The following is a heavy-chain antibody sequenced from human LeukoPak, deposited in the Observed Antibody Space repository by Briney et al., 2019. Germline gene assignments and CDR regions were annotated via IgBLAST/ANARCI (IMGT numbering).Heavy chain of an antibody. V-gene: IGHV3-23*01. CDR2: VSGSGGGT. CDR3: AKQITFLDY. J-gene: IGHJ4*02. Sequence: PGGSLRLSCAASGFTFSSHGMSWVRQAPGKGLEWVSGVSGSGGGTYYADSVKGRFTISRDNSKNTLYLQMNSLRAEDTAVYYCAKQITFLDYWGQGTLVTVSS. D-gene: IGHD3-16*01. CDR1: GFTFSSHG.